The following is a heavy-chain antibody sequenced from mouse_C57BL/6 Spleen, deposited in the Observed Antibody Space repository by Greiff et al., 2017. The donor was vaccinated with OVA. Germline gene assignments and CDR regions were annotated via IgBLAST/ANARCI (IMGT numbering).Heavy chain of an antibody. V-gene: IGHV5-4*01. CDR1: GFTFSSYA. CDR2: ISDGGSYT. J-gene: IGHJ2*01. Sequence: EVQRVESGGGLVKPGGSLKLSCAASGFTFSSYAMSWVRQTPEKRLEWVATISDGGSYTYYPDNVKGRFTISRDNAKNNLYLHMSHLKSEDTAMYYCARGGHYFDYWGQGTTLTVSS. CDR3: ARGGHYFDY.